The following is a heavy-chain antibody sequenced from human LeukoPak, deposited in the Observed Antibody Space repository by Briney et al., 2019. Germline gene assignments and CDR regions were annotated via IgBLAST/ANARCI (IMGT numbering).Heavy chain of an antibody. CDR2: IIPIFGTA. D-gene: IGHD6-19*01. CDR1: GGTFSSYA. V-gene: IGHV1-69*13. CDR3: VRDAGLAVAGTWGY. J-gene: IGHJ4*02. Sequence: SVKVSCKASGGTFSSYAISWVRQAPGQGLEWMGGIIPIFGTANYAQKFPGRVTITADESTSTAYMELKSLRSDDTAVYYCVRDAGLAVAGTWGYWGQGTLVTVSS.